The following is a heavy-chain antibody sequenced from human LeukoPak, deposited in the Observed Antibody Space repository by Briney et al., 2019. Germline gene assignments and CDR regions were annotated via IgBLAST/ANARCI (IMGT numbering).Heavy chain of an antibody. CDR3: ARAYCSGGSCYFDYYMDV. J-gene: IGHJ6*03. CDR1: GYTFTSNY. Sequence: GASVKVSCKAFGYTFTSNYMHWVRQAPGQGPEWMGVISPSGGSKTYAQKFQGRVTLTRDMSTSTAYMELRSLRSDDTAVYYCARAYCSGGSCYFDYYMDVWGKGTTVTISS. CDR2: ISPSGGSK. D-gene: IGHD2-15*01. V-gene: IGHV1-46*01.